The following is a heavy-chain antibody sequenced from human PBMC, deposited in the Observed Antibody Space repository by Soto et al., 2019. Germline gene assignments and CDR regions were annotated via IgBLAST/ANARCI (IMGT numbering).Heavy chain of an antibody. CDR1: GFTFSSYA. CDR3: AKDGQEDRYFVWFMWSSRLDV. D-gene: IGHD3-9*01. V-gene: IGHV3-23*01. CDR2: ISGSGGST. J-gene: IGHJ6*02. Sequence: PGGCLRLSCAASGFTFSSYAMSWVRQAPGKGLEWVSAISGSGGSTYYADSVKGRFTISRDNSKNTLYLQMNSLRAEDTAVYYRAKDGQEDRYFVWFMWSSRLDVWAQGPPSPVS.